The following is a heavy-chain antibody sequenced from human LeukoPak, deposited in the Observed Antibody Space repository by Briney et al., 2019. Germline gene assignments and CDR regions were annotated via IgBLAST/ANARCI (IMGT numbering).Heavy chain of an antibody. CDR3: ARDWGNWNYDY. Sequence: GGSLRLSCAASGFTFSSYWMYWVRQAPGKGLVWVSRINSDGSSTSYADSVKGRFTISRDNGKNTLYLQMNNLRAEDTAVYYCARDWGNWNYDYWGQGSLVTVSS. J-gene: IGHJ4*02. CDR2: INSDGSST. D-gene: IGHD1-7*01. CDR1: GFTFSSYW. V-gene: IGHV3-74*01.